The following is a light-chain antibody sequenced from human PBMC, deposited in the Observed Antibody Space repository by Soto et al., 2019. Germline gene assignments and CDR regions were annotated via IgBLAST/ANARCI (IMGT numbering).Light chain of an antibody. CDR1: HTISIW. CDR2: KAS. Sequence: QMTQSLSTLSGSVGDRVTINCRAIHTISIWLAWYQQKPGQDPNLLIYKASTSKSGVPSRFSGSGSGTEFTLTISSLQPEDFATYHCQQVNDYPITFGQGTRLEIK. CDR3: QQVNDYPIT. V-gene: IGKV1-5*03. J-gene: IGKJ5*01.